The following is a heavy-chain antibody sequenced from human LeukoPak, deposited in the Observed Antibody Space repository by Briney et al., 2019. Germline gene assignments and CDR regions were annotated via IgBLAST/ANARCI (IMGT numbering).Heavy chain of an antibody. Sequence: GGSLRLSCAASEFSVGSNYMTWVRQAPGKGLEWVSYISSSGSTIYYADSVKGRFTISRDNAKNSLYLQMNSLRAEDTAVYYCARESLVVRGVFNWFDPWGQGTLVTVSS. V-gene: IGHV3-48*03. CDR3: ARESLVVRGVFNWFDP. D-gene: IGHD3-10*01. CDR1: EFSVGSNY. J-gene: IGHJ5*02. CDR2: ISSSGSTI.